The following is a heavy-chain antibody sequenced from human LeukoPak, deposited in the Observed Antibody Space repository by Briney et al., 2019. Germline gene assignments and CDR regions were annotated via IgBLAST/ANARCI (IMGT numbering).Heavy chain of an antibody. CDR1: GFTFSSYA. Sequence: PGGSLRLSCAASGFTFSSYAMSWVRQAPGKGLEWISAISGSGGSTYYADSVKGRFTISRDNSKNTLYLQMNSLRAEDTAVYYCATNGGWLFLHRELDYWGQGTLVTVSS. CDR2: ISGSGGST. V-gene: IGHV3-23*01. J-gene: IGHJ4*02. CDR3: ATNGGWLFLHRELDY. D-gene: IGHD3-22*01.